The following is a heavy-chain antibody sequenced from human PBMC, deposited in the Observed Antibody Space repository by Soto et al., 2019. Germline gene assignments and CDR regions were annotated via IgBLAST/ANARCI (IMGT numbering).Heavy chain of an antibody. CDR3: VRGGGGGLFDP. V-gene: IGHV3-11*06. D-gene: IGHD2-15*01. J-gene: IGHJ5*02. CDR1: GFTFGDSY. CDR2: ISPGSRYP. Sequence: VLPRGVLRLSCAGSGFTFGDSYMSWIRQAPGKGLEWLSYISPGSRYPAYADSVKGRFTISRDNAKRSLYLQMMSLTAEDTAIYYCVRGGGGGLFDPWGQGTMVTAPQ.